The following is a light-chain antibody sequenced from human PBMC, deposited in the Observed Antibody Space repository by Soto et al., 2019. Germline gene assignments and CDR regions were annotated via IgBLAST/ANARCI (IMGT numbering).Light chain of an antibody. V-gene: IGKV1-5*01. CDR3: QQYNSYSWT. J-gene: IGKJ1*01. CDR2: DAS. Sequence: EIQMTQSPATRSVSPGDRATITCRPSQNISSRLAWYQQKPGKAPKLLIYDASSLESGVPARFSGSGSGTEFTLTISSLQPDDFATYYCQQYNSYSWTFGQGTKVEIK. CDR1: QNISSR.